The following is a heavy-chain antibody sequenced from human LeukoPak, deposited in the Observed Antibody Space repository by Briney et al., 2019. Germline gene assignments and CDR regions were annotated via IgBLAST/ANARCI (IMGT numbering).Heavy chain of an antibody. J-gene: IGHJ3*02. CDR3: ARGHRWLVRGVEDAFDI. CDR2: ISYDGCNK. CDR1: GFTFSSYA. Sequence: GGSLRLSCAASGFTFSSYAMHWVRQAPGKGLEWVAVISYDGCNKYYADSVKGRFTISRDNSKNTLYLQMNSLRAEDTAVYYCARGHRWLVRGVEDAFDIWGQGTMVTVSS. D-gene: IGHD6-19*01. V-gene: IGHV3-30-3*01.